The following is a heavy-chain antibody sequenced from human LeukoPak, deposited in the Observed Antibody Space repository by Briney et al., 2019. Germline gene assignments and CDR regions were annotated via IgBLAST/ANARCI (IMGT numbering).Heavy chain of an antibody. Sequence: SETLSLTCAVYGGSFSGYYWSWIRQPPGKGLEWIGEINHSGSTNYNPSLKSRVIISLDTSNNQFSLKLSSVTAADTAVYYCAGDYGSGSYRFDYWGQGTLVTVSS. CDR3: AGDYGSGSYRFDY. D-gene: IGHD3-10*01. CDR1: GGSFSGYY. V-gene: IGHV4-34*01. CDR2: INHSGST. J-gene: IGHJ4*02.